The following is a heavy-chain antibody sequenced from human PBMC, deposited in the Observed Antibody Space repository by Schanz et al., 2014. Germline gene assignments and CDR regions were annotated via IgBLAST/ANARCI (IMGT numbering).Heavy chain of an antibody. CDR3: ARGYGDSPTDF. CDR1: GYAFTTYG. J-gene: IGHJ4*02. V-gene: IGHV1-18*01. CDR2: ISGSNGNT. D-gene: IGHD4-17*01. Sequence: QVQLVQSGAEVKKPGASVRVSCKVSGYAFTTYGISWVRQAPGQGLEWLGWISGSNGNTNYTQKFQGRVTMTIDPYTSTAYMELRSLRSDDTAVFYCARGYGDSPTDFWGQGTLVTVSS.